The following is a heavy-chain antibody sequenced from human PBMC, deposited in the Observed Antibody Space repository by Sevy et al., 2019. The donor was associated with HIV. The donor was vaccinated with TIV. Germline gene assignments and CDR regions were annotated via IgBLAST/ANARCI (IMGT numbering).Heavy chain of an antibody. CDR1: GFTFSSYS. CDR2: ISSSSSYI. Sequence: GGSLRLSCAASGFTFSSYSMNWVRQAPGKGLEWVSSISSSSSYIYYADSVKGRFTISRDNAKNSRYLQMNSLRAEDTAVYYCARDISDSSGYYYVHYYYGMDVWGQGTTVTVSS. CDR3: ARDISDSSGYYYVHYYYGMDV. D-gene: IGHD3-22*01. V-gene: IGHV3-21*01. J-gene: IGHJ6*02.